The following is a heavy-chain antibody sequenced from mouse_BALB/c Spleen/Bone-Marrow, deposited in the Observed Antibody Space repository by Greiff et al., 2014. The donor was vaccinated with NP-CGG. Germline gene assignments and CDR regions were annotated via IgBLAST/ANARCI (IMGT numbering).Heavy chain of an antibody. CDR3: ARITTATGAMDY. CDR2: IWADGST. J-gene: IGHJ4*01. D-gene: IGHD1-2*01. Sequence: VQLVESGPGLVAPSQSLSINCTVSGFSLTSYGVHWVRQPPGKGLEWLGVIWADGSTNYNSALMSRLSISKDNSKSQVFLKMNSLQTDDTAMYYCARITTATGAMDYWGQGTSVTVSS. V-gene: IGHV2-9*02. CDR1: GFSLTSYG.